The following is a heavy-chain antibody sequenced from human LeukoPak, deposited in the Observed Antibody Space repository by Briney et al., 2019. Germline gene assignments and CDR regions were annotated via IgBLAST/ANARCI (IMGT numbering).Heavy chain of an antibody. CDR3: ASLSRIRDDI. Sequence: GSLRLSCAASGFTFSSYEMNWVRQAPGKGLEWVSYISSSGSTIYYADSVKGRFTISRDNAKNSLYLQMNSLRAEDTAVYYCASLSRIRDDIWGQGTMVTVSS. J-gene: IGHJ3*02. D-gene: IGHD3-3*02. V-gene: IGHV3-48*03. CDR2: ISSSGSTI. CDR1: GFTFSSYE.